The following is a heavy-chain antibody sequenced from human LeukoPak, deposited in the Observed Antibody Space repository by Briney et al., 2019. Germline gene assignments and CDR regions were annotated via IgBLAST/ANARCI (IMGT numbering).Heavy chain of an antibody. CDR1: GFTFSSYA. V-gene: IGHV3-30*04. J-gene: IGHJ5*02. Sequence: GGSLRLSCAASGFTFSSYAMHWVRQAPGKGLEWVAVISFDGRNEHYTDSVKGRFTISRDDSKNTSYLQMSNLRIEDTALYYCARDQGGPWGQGTLVTVSS. CDR2: ISFDGRNE. CDR3: ARDQGGP.